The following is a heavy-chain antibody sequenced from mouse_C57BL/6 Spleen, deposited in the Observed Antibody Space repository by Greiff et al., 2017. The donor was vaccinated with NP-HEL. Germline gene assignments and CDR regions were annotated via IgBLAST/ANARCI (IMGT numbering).Heavy chain of an antibody. CDR2: IYPGNSDT. CDR3: TRGVYDGYWYAMDY. J-gene: IGHJ4*01. D-gene: IGHD2-3*01. Sequence: EVQLQESGTVLARPGASVKMSCKTSGYTFTSYWMHWVKQRPGQGLEWIGAIYPGNSDTSYNQKFKGKAKLTAVTSASTAYMELSSLTNEDSAVYVCTRGVYDGYWYAMDYWGQGTSVTVSS. CDR1: GYTFTSYW. V-gene: IGHV1-5*01.